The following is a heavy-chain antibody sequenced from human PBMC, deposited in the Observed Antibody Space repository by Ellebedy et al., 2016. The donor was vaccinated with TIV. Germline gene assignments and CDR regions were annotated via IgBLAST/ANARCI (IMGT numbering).Heavy chain of an antibody. CDR3: ARQNRIAVACGSDY. J-gene: IGHJ4*02. V-gene: IGHV4-30-4*01. CDR1: SGSISSGDYY. D-gene: IGHD6-19*01. CDR2: IDYSGST. Sequence: MPSETLSLTCTVSSGSISSGDYYWSWIRQPPGKGLEWIGYIDYSGSTYYNPSLKSRFTISVDTSKNQFSLKLSSVTAADTAVYYCARQNRIAVACGSDYWGQGTLVTVSS.